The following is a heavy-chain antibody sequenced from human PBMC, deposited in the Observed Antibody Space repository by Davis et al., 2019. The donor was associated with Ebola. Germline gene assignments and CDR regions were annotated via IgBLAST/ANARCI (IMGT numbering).Heavy chain of an antibody. Sequence: GESLKISCAASGFTFSSYAMHWVRQAPGKGLEWVAVISYDGSNKYYADSVKGRFTISRDNSKNTLYLQMNSLRAEDTAVYYCARDPGIAVAGTNWFDPWGQGTLVTVSS. D-gene: IGHD6-19*01. CDR3: ARDPGIAVAGTNWFDP. V-gene: IGHV3-30-3*01. J-gene: IGHJ5*02. CDR2: ISYDGSNK. CDR1: GFTFSSYA.